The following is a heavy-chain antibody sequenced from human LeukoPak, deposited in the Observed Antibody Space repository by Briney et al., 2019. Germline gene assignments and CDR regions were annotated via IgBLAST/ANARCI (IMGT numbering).Heavy chain of an antibody. J-gene: IGHJ4*02. CDR2: IKQDGSEK. Sequence: PGGSLRLSCAASGLTFSNYWMSWVRQAPGKGLEWVANIKQDGSEKYYVDSVKGRFTISRDNAKNSLYLQMNSLRAEDTALYYCAREDQPRGTFDYWGQGILVTVSS. V-gene: IGHV3-7*05. D-gene: IGHD2-15*01. CDR3: AREDQPRGTFDY. CDR1: GLTFSNYW.